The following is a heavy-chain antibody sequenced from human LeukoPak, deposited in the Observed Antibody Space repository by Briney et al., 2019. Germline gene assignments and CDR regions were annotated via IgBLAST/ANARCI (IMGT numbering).Heavy chain of an antibody. D-gene: IGHD3-9*01. CDR1: GFAFSSYV. CDR2: IDRSGVTT. J-gene: IGHJ4*02. CDR3: AKGDDFLADYRYRFDY. Sequence: GGSLRLSCEVSGFAFSSYVMSWVRQAPGDGLEWVSAIDRSGVTTQYADSVKGRFTISRDNSKNTLYLQLNSLRAEDTAVYYCAKGDDFLADYRYRFDYWGQGTLVTVSS. V-gene: IGHV3-23*01.